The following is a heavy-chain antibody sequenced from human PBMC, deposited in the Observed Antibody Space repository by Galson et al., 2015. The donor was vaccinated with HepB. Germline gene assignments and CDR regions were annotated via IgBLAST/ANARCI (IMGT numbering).Heavy chain of an antibody. CDR2: FDPEDGET. J-gene: IGHJ6*02. D-gene: IGHD6-13*01. V-gene: IGHV1-24*01. Sequence: SVKVSCKVSGYTLTELSMHWMRQAPGKGLEWMGGFDPEDGETIYAQKFQGRVTMTEDTSTDTAYMELSSLRSEDTAVYYCATVRLGIANYGMDVWGQGTTVTVSS. CDR3: ATVRLGIANYGMDV. CDR1: GYTLTELS.